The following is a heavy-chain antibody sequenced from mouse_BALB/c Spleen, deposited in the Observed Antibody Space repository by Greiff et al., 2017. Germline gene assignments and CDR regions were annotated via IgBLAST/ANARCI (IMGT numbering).Heavy chain of an antibody. D-gene: IGHD4-1*01. V-gene: IGHV1-7*01. CDR1: GYTFTTYW. Sequence: VQLQQSGAELAKPGASVKMSCKASGYTFTTYWMHWVKQRPRQGLEWIGYINPSTGYTEYNQKFKDKATLTADKSSSTAYMQLSSLTSEDSAVYYCASWETPYYFDYWGQGTTLTVSS. CDR2: INPSTGYT. CDR3: ASWETPYYFDY. J-gene: IGHJ2*01.